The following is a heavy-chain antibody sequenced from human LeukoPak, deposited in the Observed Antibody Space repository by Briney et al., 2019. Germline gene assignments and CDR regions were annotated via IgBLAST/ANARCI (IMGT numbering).Heavy chain of an antibody. CDR1: GGSFSGYY. CDR2: ITHSGST. CDR3: ARGLFFYYGSGSYYAPVDY. Sequence: PSETLSLTCAVYGGSFSGYYWSWIRQPPGKGLEWIGEITHSGSTNYNPSLTSRVTISVDTSKNQFSLKLSSVTAADTAGYYCARGLFFYYGSGSYYAPVDYWGQGTLVTVSS. J-gene: IGHJ4*02. D-gene: IGHD3-10*01. V-gene: IGHV4-34*01.